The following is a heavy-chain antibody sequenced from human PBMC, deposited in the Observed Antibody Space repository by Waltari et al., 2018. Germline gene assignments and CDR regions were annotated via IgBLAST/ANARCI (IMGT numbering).Heavy chain of an antibody. CDR3: ASKYHGALYYYYGMDV. J-gene: IGHJ6*02. Sequence: QVQLVQSGAEVKKPGASVKVSCKASGYTFTSYDINWVRQATGQGLEWMGWMNPNSGNTGYAQKFQGRVTMTRNTSISTAYMELSSLRSEDTAVYYCASKYHGALYYYYGMDVWGQGTTVTVSS. CDR1: GYTFTSYD. V-gene: IGHV1-8*02. CDR2: MNPNSGNT. D-gene: IGHD2-2*01.